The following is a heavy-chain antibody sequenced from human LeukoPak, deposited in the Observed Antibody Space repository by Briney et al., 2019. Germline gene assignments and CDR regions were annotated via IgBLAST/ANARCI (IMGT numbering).Heavy chain of an antibody. Sequence: GGSLRLSCTVSGFTVSSDSMSWVRQAPGKGLEWVSGIGGSGTRTYYADSVKGRFTISRDNSKNTLYLQMNSLRDEDTAVYYCAKDSHWILFDDWGQGTLVTVSS. J-gene: IGHJ4*02. D-gene: IGHD2-2*03. CDR1: GFTVSSDS. V-gene: IGHV3-23*01. CDR3: AKDSHWILFDD. CDR2: IGGSGTRT.